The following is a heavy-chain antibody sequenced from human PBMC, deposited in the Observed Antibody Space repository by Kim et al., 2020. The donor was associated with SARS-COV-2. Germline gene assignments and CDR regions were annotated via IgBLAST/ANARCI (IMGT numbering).Heavy chain of an antibody. CDR1: GGSFSGYY. CDR2: INHSGST. J-gene: IGHJ4*02. CDR3: ARGSWELYYFDY. D-gene: IGHD1-26*01. V-gene: IGHV4-34*01. Sequence: SETLSLTCAVYGGSFSGYYWSWIRQPPGKGLEWIGEINHSGSTNYNPSLKSRVTISVDTSKNQFSLKLSSVTAADTAVYYCARGSWELYYFDYWGQGTLVTVSS.